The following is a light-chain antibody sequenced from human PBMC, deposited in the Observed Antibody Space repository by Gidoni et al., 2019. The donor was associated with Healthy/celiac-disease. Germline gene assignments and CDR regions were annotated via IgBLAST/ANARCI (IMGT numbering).Light chain of an antibody. Sequence: EIVLTQSPCTLSLSPGERATLSCRASQSVSSSYLAWYQQKPGQAPRLLLHGASSRATGLPDRFSGSWSGTGFTLTISKLGPEDFSVDYRQQDGSPPWTFXQXTKLEIQ. J-gene: IGKJ2*01. CDR3: QQDGSPPWT. CDR2: GAS. CDR1: QSVSSSY. V-gene: IGKV3-20*01.